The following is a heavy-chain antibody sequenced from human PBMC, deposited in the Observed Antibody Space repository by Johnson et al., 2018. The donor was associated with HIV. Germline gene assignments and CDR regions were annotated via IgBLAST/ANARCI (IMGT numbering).Heavy chain of an antibody. V-gene: IGHV3-66*01. D-gene: IGHD2-8*01. CDR2: IYSGGRA. Sequence: VQLVESGGGLVQPGGSLRLSCAASGFTVSSNYMSWVRQAPGRGLEWVSVIYSGGRADYADSVKGRFTISRENSKNTLYLQMNSLRAEDTAIYHCARDLMVGPARTGSCGIWGQGTMVTVSS. J-gene: IGHJ3*02. CDR1: GFTVSSNY. CDR3: ARDLMVGPARTGSCGI.